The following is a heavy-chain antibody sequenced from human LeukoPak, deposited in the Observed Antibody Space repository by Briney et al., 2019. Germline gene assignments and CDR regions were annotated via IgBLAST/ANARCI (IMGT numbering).Heavy chain of an antibody. Sequence: SGGSLRLSCAASGFTFSSYEMNWVRQAPGKGLEWVSYISSSGSTIYYADSVKGRFTISRDNAKNSLYLQMNSLRAEDTAVYYCARDNPCTGYSRSWDYFDYWGQGTLVTVSS. CDR2: ISSSGSTI. CDR1: GFTFSSYE. D-gene: IGHD6-13*01. V-gene: IGHV3-48*03. J-gene: IGHJ4*02. CDR3: ARDNPCTGYSRSWDYFDY.